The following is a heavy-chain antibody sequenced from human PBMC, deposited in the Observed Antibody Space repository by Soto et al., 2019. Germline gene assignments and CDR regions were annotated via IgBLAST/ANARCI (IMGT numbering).Heavy chain of an antibody. CDR1: GGTFGIYA. D-gene: IGHD6-13*01. V-gene: IGHV1-69*12. J-gene: IGHJ6*02. CDR3: ARSLYSSSWYHSGNSYYYYGMDV. Sequence: QVQLVQSGAEVKKPGSSVKVSCKASGGTFGIYAITWVRQAPGQGLEWMGGIIAFSDIVKYTQKLQGRVTITADESTNTAYMDLSSLRSEDTAVYYCARSLYSSSWYHSGNSYYYYGMDVWGQGTTVTVSS. CDR2: IIAFSDIV.